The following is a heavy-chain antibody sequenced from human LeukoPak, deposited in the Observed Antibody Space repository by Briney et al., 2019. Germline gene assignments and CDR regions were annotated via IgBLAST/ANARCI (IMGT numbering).Heavy chain of an antibody. Sequence: PGGSLRLSCAASGFTFSSYAMSWVRQAPGKELEWVSGISGSGGRTYYADSVKGRFTISRDNSKNTLHLQMNSLRAEDTALYYCAKDTRDGSGTYGYFDSWGQGTLVTVSS. J-gene: IGHJ4*02. CDR3: AKDTRDGSGTYGYFDS. CDR2: ISGSGGRT. D-gene: IGHD3-10*01. V-gene: IGHV3-23*01. CDR1: GFTFSSYA.